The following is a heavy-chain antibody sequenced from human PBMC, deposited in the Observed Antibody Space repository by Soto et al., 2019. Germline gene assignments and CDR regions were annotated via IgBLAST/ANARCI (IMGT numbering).Heavy chain of an antibody. V-gene: IGHV4-39*01. Sequence: QLQLQESGPGLVKPSETLSLTCTVSGGSISSSSYYWGWIRQPPGKGLEWIGSIYYSGSTYYNPSLKSRVTISVDTSKNQFSRKLSSVTAADTAVYYCARQRSRGSGSYYNDYWGQGTLVTVSS. CDR1: GGSISSSSYY. D-gene: IGHD3-10*01. J-gene: IGHJ4*02. CDR2: IYYSGST. CDR3: ARQRSRGSGSYYNDY.